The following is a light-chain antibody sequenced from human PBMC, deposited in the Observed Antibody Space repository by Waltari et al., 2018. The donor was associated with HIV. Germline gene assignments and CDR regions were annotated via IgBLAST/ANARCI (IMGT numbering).Light chain of an antibody. Sequence: DIVMTQSPDSLAVSLGERATINCKSSQSVLYSSNNKNYLAWFQHKPGQPPKVLIYWASTRESGVPDRVSGSGSGTDFTLSISSLQAEDVAVYYCQQYYNTPWTFGQGTKVEIK. CDR1: QSVLYSSNNKNY. CDR2: WAS. V-gene: IGKV4-1*01. CDR3: QQYYNTPWT. J-gene: IGKJ1*01.